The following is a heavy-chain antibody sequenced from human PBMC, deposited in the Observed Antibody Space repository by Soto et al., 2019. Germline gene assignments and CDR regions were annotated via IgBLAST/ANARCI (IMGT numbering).Heavy chain of an antibody. CDR2: ISYDGSNK. Sequence: LSCAASGFTFSSYGMHWVRQAPGKGLEWVAVISYDGSNKYYADSVKGRFTISRDNSKNTLYLQMNSLRAEDTAVYYCAKSVRFLEWLLYRLDYYGMDVWGQGTTVTVSS. CDR1: GFTFSSYG. V-gene: IGHV3-30*18. J-gene: IGHJ6*02. D-gene: IGHD3-3*01. CDR3: AKSVRFLEWLLYRLDYYGMDV.